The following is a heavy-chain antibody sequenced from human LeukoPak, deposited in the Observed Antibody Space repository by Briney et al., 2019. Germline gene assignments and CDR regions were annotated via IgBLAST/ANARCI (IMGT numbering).Heavy chain of an antibody. V-gene: IGHV3-23*01. CDR3: AKASVAIPQYCNS. Sequence: GGSLRLSCAASGFTFSSYWMNWARQAPGKGLEWVSTISGTGSSTYYADSAKGRFTISRDNSKGTLFLQLNSLTAADTAMYFCAKASVAIPQYCNSWGQGTLVTVSS. CDR2: ISGTGSST. J-gene: IGHJ5*02. CDR1: GFTFSSYW. D-gene: IGHD2-2*02.